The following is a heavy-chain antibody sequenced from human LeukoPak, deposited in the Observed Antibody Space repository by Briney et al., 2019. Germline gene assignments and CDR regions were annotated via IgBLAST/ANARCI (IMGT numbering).Heavy chain of an antibody. CDR3: VSRVTSAY. V-gene: IGHV3-23*01. Sequence: GGSLRLSCVASGFTFNIYAMNWVRQAPGKGLEWVSGFSGGDDDTHYADSAKGRFTISRDKSKNSLYLQMNSLRDEDTAVYYCVSRVTSAYWGQGIPVTVSS. CDR1: GFTFNIYA. J-gene: IGHJ4*02. D-gene: IGHD5-18*01. CDR2: FSGGDDDT.